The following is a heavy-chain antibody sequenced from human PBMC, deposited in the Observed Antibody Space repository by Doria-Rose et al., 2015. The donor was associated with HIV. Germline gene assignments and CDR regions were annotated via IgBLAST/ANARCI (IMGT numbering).Heavy chain of an antibody. V-gene: IGHV2-26*01. CDR1: GVSLSSPGMG. CDR3: ARIKSSRWYHKYYFDF. J-gene: IGHJ4*02. Sequence: QITLKESGPVLVKPTETLTLTCTVSGVSLSSPGMGVSWIRQPPGKALEWLANIFSDDERSYKTSLKSRLTISRRTSKSQVFLTMTDMDPVDTATYYCARIKSSRWYHKYYFDFWGQGTLVIVSA. D-gene: IGHD6-13*01. CDR2: IFSDDER.